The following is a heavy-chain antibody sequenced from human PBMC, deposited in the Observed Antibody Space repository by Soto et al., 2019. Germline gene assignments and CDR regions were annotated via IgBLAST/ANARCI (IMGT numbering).Heavy chain of an antibody. V-gene: IGHV4-34*01. Sequence: SETLSLTCAVYGGSFSGYYWSWIRQPPGKGLEWIGEINHSGSTNYNPSLKSRATISVDTSKNQFSLKLSSVTAADTAVYYCARGQRYSSSWYGINFLDYWGQGTLVTVSS. CDR2: INHSGST. J-gene: IGHJ4*02. D-gene: IGHD6-13*01. CDR1: GGSFSGYY. CDR3: ARGQRYSSSWYGINFLDY.